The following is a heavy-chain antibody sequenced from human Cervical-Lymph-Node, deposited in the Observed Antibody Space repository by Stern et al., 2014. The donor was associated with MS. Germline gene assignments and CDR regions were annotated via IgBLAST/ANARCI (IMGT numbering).Heavy chain of an antibody. V-gene: IGHV3-30*04. CDR2: ISYDGSNK. CDR3: ARGRVRGDSSGWYY. Sequence: VQLVESGGGVVQPGRSLRLSCAASGFTFSTYPIHWVRQAPGKGLEWVALISYDGSNKYFANSVEGRITISKDNSKNPLYLQMNSLRADDTAVYYCARGRVRGDSSGWYYWGQGTLVTVSS. CDR1: GFTFSTYP. D-gene: IGHD6-19*01. J-gene: IGHJ4*02.